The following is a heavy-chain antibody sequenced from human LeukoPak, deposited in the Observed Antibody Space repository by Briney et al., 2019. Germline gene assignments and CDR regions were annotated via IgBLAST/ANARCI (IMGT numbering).Heavy chain of an antibody. CDR3: ARYAARQNLDY. V-gene: IGHV1-46*01. CDR2: INPSGGST. Sequence: ASVKASCKASGYTFTSYYMHWVRQAPGQGLEWMGIINPSGGSTSYAQKFQGRVTMTRDTSISTAYMELSRLRSDDTAVYYCARYAARQNLDYWGQGTLVTVSS. CDR1: GYTFTSYY. J-gene: IGHJ4*02. D-gene: IGHD6-6*01.